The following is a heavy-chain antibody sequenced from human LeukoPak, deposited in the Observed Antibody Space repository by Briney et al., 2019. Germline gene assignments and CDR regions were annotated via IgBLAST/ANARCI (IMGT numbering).Heavy chain of an antibody. D-gene: IGHD1-14*01. CDR3: VKDRGNHVTDY. J-gene: IGHJ4*02. CDR1: GGSISSGSYY. Sequence: SQTLSLTCTVSGGSISSGSYYWSWIRQPAGKGLEWFGTICSGGSTYYNPSLKSRVTISVDTSKNQFSLKLSSLTAADTAVYYCVKDRGNHVTDYWGQGTLVTVSS. CDR2: ICSGGST. V-gene: IGHV4-61*02.